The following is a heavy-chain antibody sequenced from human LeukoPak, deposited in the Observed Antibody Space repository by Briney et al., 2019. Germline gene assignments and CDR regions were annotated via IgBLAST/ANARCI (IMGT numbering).Heavy chain of an antibody. CDR3: AKDRGSRYYYGSGSPGGYYFDY. CDR2: ISSSGSTI. Sequence: PGGSLRLSCAASGFTFSSYEMNWVRQAPGKGLEWVSYISSSGSTIYYADSVKGRFTISRDNSKNTLYLQMNSLRAEDTAVYYCAKDRGSRYYYGSGSPGGYYFDYWGQGTLVTVSS. CDR1: GFTFSSYE. D-gene: IGHD3-10*01. J-gene: IGHJ4*02. V-gene: IGHV3-48*03.